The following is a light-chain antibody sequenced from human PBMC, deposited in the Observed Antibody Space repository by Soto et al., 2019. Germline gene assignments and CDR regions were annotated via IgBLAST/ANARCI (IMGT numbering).Light chain of an antibody. CDR3: QQHSKWPRT. CDR2: GAS. CDR1: ESVSSN. J-gene: IGKJ1*01. V-gene: IGKV3-15*01. Sequence: EIVMTQSPATLSVSPGERATLSCRASESVSSNLAWYQQKPGQAPRLLFYGASTRATDIPARFSGAGSGTEFTLTISSLQSEYFAVYYCQQHSKWPRTFGQGTKVEIK.